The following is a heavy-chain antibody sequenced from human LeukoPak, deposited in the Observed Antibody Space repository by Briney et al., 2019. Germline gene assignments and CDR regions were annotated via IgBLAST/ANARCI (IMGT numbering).Heavy chain of an antibody. CDR3: VRGADGVSSNSRGWFDP. Sequence: AGGSLRLSCAASGFTFSSYSMNWVRQAPGKGLEWVSSISSSSSYIYYADSVKGRFTISRDNAKNSLYLQMNSLRAEDTAVYSCVRGADGVSSNSRGWFDPWGQGTLVTVSS. D-gene: IGHD2-15*01. J-gene: IGHJ5*02. CDR1: GFTFSSYS. CDR2: ISSSSSYI. V-gene: IGHV3-21*01.